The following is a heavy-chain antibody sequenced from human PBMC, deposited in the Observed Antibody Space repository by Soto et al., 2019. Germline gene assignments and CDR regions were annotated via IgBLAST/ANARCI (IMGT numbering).Heavy chain of an antibody. D-gene: IGHD1-1*01. CDR3: ARSNWQPEYLQGFDS. CDR2: SSAYDGAA. V-gene: IGHV1-18*04. Sequence: ASGKVSCRASSYTFTSHWISWVRWAPGRGLEWVGWSSAYDGAANYAQRGQARGSMSTHTSTATGDIELRSLRFDDTAIYFYARSNWQPEYLQGFDSWGQG. J-gene: IGHJ5*01. CDR1: SYTFTSHW.